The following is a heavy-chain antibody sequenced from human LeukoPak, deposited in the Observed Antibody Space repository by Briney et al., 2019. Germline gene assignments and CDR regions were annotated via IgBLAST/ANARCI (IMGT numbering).Heavy chain of an antibody. CDR1: GFTFSSYA. CDR3: AKDGDYYDSSGYPYYFDY. Sequence: GGSLRLSCAASGFTFSSYAMSWVRQAPGKGLEWVSAISGSGGSTYYADSVKGRFTISRDNSENTLYLQMNSLRAEDTAVYYCAKDGDYYDSSGYPYYFDYWGQGTLVTVSS. D-gene: IGHD3-22*01. J-gene: IGHJ4*02. CDR2: ISGSGGST. V-gene: IGHV3-23*01.